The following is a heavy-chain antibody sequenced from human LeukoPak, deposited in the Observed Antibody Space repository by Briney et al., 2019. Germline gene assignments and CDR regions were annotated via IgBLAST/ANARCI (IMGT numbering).Heavy chain of an antibody. J-gene: IGHJ6*03. CDR1: GGSISSYY. V-gene: IGHV4-59*01. D-gene: IGHD3-3*01. Sequence: PSETLSLTCTVPGGSISSYYWSWIRQPPGKGLEWIGYIYYSGSTNYNPSLKSRVTISVDTSKNQFSLKLSSVTAADTAVYYCARGSTNYDFWSGYYTDYYYYYMDVWGKGTTVTVSS. CDR2: IYYSGST. CDR3: ARGSTNYDFWSGYYTDYYYYYMDV.